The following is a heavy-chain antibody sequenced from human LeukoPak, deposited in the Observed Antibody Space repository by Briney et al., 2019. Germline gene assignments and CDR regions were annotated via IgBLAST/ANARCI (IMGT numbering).Heavy chain of an antibody. D-gene: IGHD6-19*01. J-gene: IGHJ3*02. V-gene: IGHV3-48*03. CDR1: CFTFSSYE. CDR3: ASVGGGHIGLAGRHDAFDI. CDR2: ISNGGSTI. Sequence: GACLRLSCASACFTFSSYEMNWVRQIPGKRLDRDPDISNGGSTIYYADSVKGRFTISRDNAKNSLYLQMNSLRADDTAVYYCASVGGGHIGLAGRHDAFDIWGQGTMVTVSS.